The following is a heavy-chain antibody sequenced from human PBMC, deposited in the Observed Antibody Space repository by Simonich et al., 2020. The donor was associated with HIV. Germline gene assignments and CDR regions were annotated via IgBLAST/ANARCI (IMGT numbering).Heavy chain of an antibody. Sequence: QVHLQQWGAGLLKPSETLSLTCAVYGGSFSGYYCSWIRQPPGKGLEWIGEIDHSESTSNNPSLKSRVTMSVDTSKNQFSLKLTSVTAADTAVYYCARRSGYALDYWGQGTLVTVSS. D-gene: IGHD5-12*01. V-gene: IGHV4-34*01. CDR1: GGSFSGYY. CDR2: IDHSEST. CDR3: ARRSGYALDY. J-gene: IGHJ4*02.